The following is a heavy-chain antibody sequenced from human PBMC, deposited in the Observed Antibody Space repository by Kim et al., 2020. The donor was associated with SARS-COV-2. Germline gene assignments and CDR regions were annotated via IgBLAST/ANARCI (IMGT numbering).Heavy chain of an antibody. V-gene: IGHV4-34*01. Sequence: PSLKSRVTISVDTSKNQFSLKLSSVTAADTAVYYCASSHCSSTSCYWFDPWGQGTLVTVSS. D-gene: IGHD2-2*01. J-gene: IGHJ5*02. CDR3: ASSHCSSTSCYWFDP.